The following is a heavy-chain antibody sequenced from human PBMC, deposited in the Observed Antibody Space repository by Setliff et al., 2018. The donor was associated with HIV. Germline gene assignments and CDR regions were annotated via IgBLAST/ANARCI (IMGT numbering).Heavy chain of an antibody. CDR2: INPNSGGT. D-gene: IGHD3-22*01. J-gene: IGHJ3*01. CDR3: ARDRSYYYHSTAYYHGDALDV. V-gene: IGHV1-2*02. CDR1: GYTFTSYD. Sequence: ASVKVSCKASGYTFTSYDINWVRQATGQGLEWMGWINPNSGGTNSAQKFQGRVTMTRDTSINTAYMELSGLNSDDTAVYYCARDRSYYYHSTAYYHGDALDVWGQGTMVTVSS.